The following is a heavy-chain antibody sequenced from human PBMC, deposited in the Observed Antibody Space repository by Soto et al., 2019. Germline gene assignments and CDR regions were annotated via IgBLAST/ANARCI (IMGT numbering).Heavy chain of an antibody. J-gene: IGHJ4*02. Sequence: GGSLRLSCAASGFTFSSYGMHWVRQAPGKGLEWVAVIWYDGSNKYYAEYVKGRFTISRDNSKNTLYLQMNSLRAEDTALYYCAREKRAVAGTSYFDYWGQGTLVTVSS. D-gene: IGHD6-19*01. CDR2: IWYDGSNK. CDR1: GFTFSSYG. CDR3: AREKRAVAGTSYFDY. V-gene: IGHV3-33*01.